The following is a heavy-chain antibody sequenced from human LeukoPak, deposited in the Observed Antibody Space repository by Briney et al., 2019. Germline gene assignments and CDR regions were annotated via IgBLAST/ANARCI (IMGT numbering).Heavy chain of an antibody. J-gene: IGHJ1*01. CDR1: GLSLSTSGVG. CDR2: IYWDDDK. Sequence: SGPTLVNPTQTLTLTCTFSGLSLSTSGVGVGWIRQPPGKALEGLALIYWDDDKRYSPCLKSRLNITKPTSKNQVVITMTNMDPVDTDTYYCAHSKGSSWTKSSRPFQHWGQGTLVTVSS. D-gene: IGHD6-13*01. V-gene: IGHV2-5*02. CDR3: AHSKGSSWTKSSRPFQH.